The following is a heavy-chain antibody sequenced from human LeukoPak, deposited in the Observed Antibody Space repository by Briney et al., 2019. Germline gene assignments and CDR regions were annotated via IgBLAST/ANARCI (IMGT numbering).Heavy chain of an antibody. CDR2: IYYSGST. D-gene: IGHD1-1*01. CDR1: GGSISSYY. Sequence: TSETLSLTCTVSGGSISSYYWSWIRRPPGKGLEWIGYIYYSGSTNYNPSLKSRVTISVDTSKNQFSLKLSSVTAADTAVYYCARGPGYNWKAHYYYYGMDVWGKGTTVTVSS. J-gene: IGHJ6*04. V-gene: IGHV4-59*01. CDR3: ARGPGYNWKAHYYYYGMDV.